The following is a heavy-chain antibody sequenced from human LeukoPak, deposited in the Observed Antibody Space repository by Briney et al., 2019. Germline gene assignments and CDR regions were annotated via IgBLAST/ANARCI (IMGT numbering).Heavy chain of an antibody. CDR2: INPSSGGT. CDR3: ASVAYNWNDPLDY. Sequence: ASVKVSCKASGYTFTGYYMHWVRQAPGQGLEWMGWINPSSGGTNYAQKFQGRVTMTRDTSISTAYMELSRLRSDDTAVYYCASVAYNWNDPLDYWGQGTLVTVSS. D-gene: IGHD1-1*01. J-gene: IGHJ4*02. CDR1: GYTFTGYY. V-gene: IGHV1-2*02.